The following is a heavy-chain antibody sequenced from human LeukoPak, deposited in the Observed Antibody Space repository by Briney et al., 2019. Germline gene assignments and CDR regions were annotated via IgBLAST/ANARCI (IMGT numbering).Heavy chain of an antibody. V-gene: IGHV3-15*01. D-gene: IGHD2-2*01. CDR1: EFTFSNAW. J-gene: IGHJ4*02. CDR2: IKSKTDGGTT. CDR3: TTEELYCSSTSCYRGVFDY. Sequence: GGSLRLSGAASEFTFSNAWMSWVRQAPGKGLEWVGRIKSKTDGGTTDYAAPVKGRFTISRDDSKNTLYLQMNSLKTEDTAVYYCTTEELYCSSTSCYRGVFDYWGQGTLVTVSS.